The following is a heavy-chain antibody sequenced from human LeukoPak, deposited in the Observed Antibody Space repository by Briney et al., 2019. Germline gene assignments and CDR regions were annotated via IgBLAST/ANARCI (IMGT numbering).Heavy chain of an antibody. Sequence: GRSLRLSCAASGFTFSSFGMHWVRQAPGRGLEWVALILYDEKYYADSVKGRFTISRDNSRNTLYLQMDSLRAEDTAVYYCARYCSGGCYSGADYWGQGTLVTVSS. CDR1: GFTFSSFG. V-gene: IGHV3-33*05. CDR2: ILYDEK. J-gene: IGHJ4*02. D-gene: IGHD2-15*01. CDR3: ARYCSGGCYSGADY.